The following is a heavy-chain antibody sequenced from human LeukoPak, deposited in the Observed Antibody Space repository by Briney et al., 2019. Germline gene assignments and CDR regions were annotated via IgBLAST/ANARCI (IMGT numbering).Heavy chain of an antibody. J-gene: IGHJ4*02. CDR3: ARDLGGYCSSTSCYKIPFSFDY. Sequence: GASVKVSCKASGCTFTSYYMHWVRQAPGQGLEWMGIINPSGGSTSYAQKFQGRVTMTRDTSTSTVYMELSSLRSEDTAVYYCARDLGGYCSSTSCYKIPFSFDYWGQGTLVTVSS. CDR1: GCTFTSYY. CDR2: INPSGGST. V-gene: IGHV1-46*01. D-gene: IGHD2-2*02.